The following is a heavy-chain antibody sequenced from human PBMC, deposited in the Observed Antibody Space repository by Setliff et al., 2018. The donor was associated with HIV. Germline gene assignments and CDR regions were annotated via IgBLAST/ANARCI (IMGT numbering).Heavy chain of an antibody. CDR1: GFTFHNVW. V-gene: IGHV3-15*01. Sequence: GGSLRLSCAASGFTFHNVWMHWVRQAPGKGLEWVGRIKSRTDGGTTDYSAPVKGRFTISRDDSKNTLYLVMNGLKTEDTALYYCTTEKRGSGAYNFDHWGQGTLVTVS. CDR3: TTEKRGSGAYNFDH. CDR2: IKSRTDGGTT. J-gene: IGHJ4*02. D-gene: IGHD5-12*01.